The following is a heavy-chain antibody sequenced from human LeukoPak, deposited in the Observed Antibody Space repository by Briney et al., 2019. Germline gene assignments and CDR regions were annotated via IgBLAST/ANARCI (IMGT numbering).Heavy chain of an antibody. CDR1: GFTVSSNY. D-gene: IGHD3-9*01. V-gene: IGHV3-53*01. Sequence: GGSLRLSCAASGFTVSSNYMSWVRQAPGKGLEWVSVIYSGGSTYYADFVKGRFTISRDNSKNTLYLQMNSLRAEDTAVYYCAREVGGYIDWQGRLFDYWGQGTLVTVSS. J-gene: IGHJ4*02. CDR2: IYSGGST. CDR3: AREVGGYIDWQGRLFDY.